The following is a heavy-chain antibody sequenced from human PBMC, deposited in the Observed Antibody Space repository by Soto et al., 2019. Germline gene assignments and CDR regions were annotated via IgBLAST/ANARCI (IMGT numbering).Heavy chain of an antibody. Sequence: SETLSLTCTVSGGSISSYYWSWIRQPPGKGLEWIGYIYYSGSTNYNPSLKSRVTISVDTSKNQFSLKLSSVTAADTAVYYCARDRYDFWSGYFDYWGQGTLVTV. V-gene: IGHV4-59*01. CDR3: ARDRYDFWSGYFDY. CDR2: IYYSGST. J-gene: IGHJ4*02. D-gene: IGHD3-3*01. CDR1: GGSISSYY.